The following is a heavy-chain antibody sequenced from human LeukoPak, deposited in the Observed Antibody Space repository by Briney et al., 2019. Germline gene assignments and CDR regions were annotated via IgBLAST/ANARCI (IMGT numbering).Heavy chain of an antibody. J-gene: IGHJ5*02. Sequence: ASVKVSCKASGGTFSSYAISWVRQAPGQGLEWMGWISAYNGNTNYAQKLQGRVTMTTDTSTSTAYMELRSLRSDDTAVYYCARYCSSTSCKLYSWFDPWGQGTLVTVSS. CDR2: ISAYNGNT. D-gene: IGHD2-2*01. CDR1: GGTFSSYA. V-gene: IGHV1-18*01. CDR3: ARYCSSTSCKLYSWFDP.